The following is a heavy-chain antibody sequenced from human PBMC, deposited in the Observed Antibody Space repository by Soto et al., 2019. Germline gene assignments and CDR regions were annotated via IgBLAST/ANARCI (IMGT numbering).Heavy chain of an antibody. CDR3: ASRTYAMDV. CDR1: GGSISSSNW. J-gene: IGHJ6*02. CDR2: IFHNGNT. V-gene: IGHV4-4*02. Sequence: QVQLQESGPGLVKPSGSLSLTCAVSGGSISSSNWWSWVRQPPGKGLEWIGEIFHNGNTYSNPSLTGRVTMSVDKSKHQFSLNLNSVTAAVTAVYYCASRTYAMDVWGQGTAVTVSS.